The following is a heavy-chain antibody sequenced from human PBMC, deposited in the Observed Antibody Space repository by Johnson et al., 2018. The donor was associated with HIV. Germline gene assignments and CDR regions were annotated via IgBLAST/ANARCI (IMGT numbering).Heavy chain of an antibody. Sequence: VQVVESGGGLVQPGGSLRLSCEASGFTFDDYGMSWVRQSPGKGLEWVSAVSGSGTGTDYADAVKGRFTISRDNFKNTLYLQMNSLRAEDTAVYYCARAIGNWDAFDIWGQGTMVTVSS. CDR3: ARAIGNWDAFDI. CDR1: GFTFDDYG. CDR2: VSGSGTGT. V-gene: IGHV3-23*04. J-gene: IGHJ3*02. D-gene: IGHD7-27*01.